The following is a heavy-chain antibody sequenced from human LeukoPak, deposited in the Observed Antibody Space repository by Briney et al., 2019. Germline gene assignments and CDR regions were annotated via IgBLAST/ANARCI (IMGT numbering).Heavy chain of an antibody. D-gene: IGHD3-10*01. CDR1: GYTFTGYH. Sequence: GASVKVSCKASGYTFTGYHIHWVRQAPGQGLEWMGWINPNSGDTNYAQKFQGRVTMTRDTSINTAYMELSRLRSDDTAVYYCARDIGSGSYYWGQGTLVTVSS. V-gene: IGHV1-2*02. J-gene: IGHJ4*02. CDR3: ARDIGSGSYY. CDR2: INPNSGDT.